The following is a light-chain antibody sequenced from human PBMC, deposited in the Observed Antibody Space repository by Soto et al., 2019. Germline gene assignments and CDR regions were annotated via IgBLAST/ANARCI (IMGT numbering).Light chain of an antibody. CDR3: QVWEATGDQVV. V-gene: IGLV3-21*01. Sequence: SYELTQPPSVSVAPGETARISCGGNNVGSRSVHWYQQKPGQAPFLVIYYDSDRPSGIPERFSGSNSGITATLIISRVEAGDEADYYCQVWEATGDQVVFGGGTKLTVL. CDR2: YDS. J-gene: IGLJ2*01. CDR1: NVGSRS.